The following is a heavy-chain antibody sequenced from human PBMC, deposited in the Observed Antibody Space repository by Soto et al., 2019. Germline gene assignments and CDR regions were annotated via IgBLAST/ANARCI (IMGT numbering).Heavy chain of an antibody. V-gene: IGHV3-23*01. D-gene: IGHD1-26*01. CDR1: GFIFENFG. J-gene: IGHJ5*02. CDR2: ISGSGFKK. Sequence: LRLSCSASGFIFENFGMSWVRQAPGKWLEWISSISGSGFKKYYADSVKGRFTISRDNSKSTVYLELNNLSAEDTAVYHCAKNQGVELVPLATVDWFDPWGQGSVVTVSS. CDR3: AKNQGVELVPLATVDWFDP.